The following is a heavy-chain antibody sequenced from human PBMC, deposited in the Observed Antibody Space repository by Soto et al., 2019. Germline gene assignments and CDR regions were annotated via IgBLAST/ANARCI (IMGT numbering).Heavy chain of an antibody. CDR3: AGKWDKGFGELGRDYFDY. CDR2: INAGNGNT. Sequence: GASVKVSCKASGYTFTSYAMHWVRQAPGKRLEWMGWINAGNGNTKYSQKFQGRVTITRDTSASTAYMELSSLRSEDTAVYYCAGKWDKGFGELGRDYFDYWGQGTLVTVSS. CDR1: GYTFTSYA. J-gene: IGHJ4*02. D-gene: IGHD3-10*01. V-gene: IGHV1-3*01.